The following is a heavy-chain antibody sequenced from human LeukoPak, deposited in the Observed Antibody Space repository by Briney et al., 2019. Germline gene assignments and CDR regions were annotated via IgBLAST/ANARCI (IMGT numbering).Heavy chain of an antibody. CDR1: GFTFSNYA. J-gene: IGHJ3*01. V-gene: IGHV3-23*01. Sequence: GGSLRLSCAASGFTFSNYAVMWVRQAPGQGLEWVSAITSAGAPRYADSVKGRFTISRDNSKNTLYLQMNRLRAEDTAQYFCARDPNGDYIGAFEFWGQGTGVTVSS. CDR2: ITSAGAP. D-gene: IGHD4-17*01. CDR3: ARDPNGDYIGAFEF.